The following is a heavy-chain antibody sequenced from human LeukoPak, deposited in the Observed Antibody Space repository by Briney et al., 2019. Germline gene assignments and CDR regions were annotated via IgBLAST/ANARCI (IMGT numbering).Heavy chain of an antibody. CDR1: GYTFTSYD. D-gene: IGHD1-26*01. J-gene: IGHJ4*02. CDR2: INPNSGGT. V-gene: IGHV1-2*02. Sequence: ASVKVSCKASGYTFTSYDINWVRQAPGQGLEWMGWINPNSGGTNYAQKFQGRVTMTRDTSISTAYMELSRLRSDDTAVYYCARVYLVGATARTGLDYWGQGTLVTVSS. CDR3: ARVYLVGATARTGLDY.